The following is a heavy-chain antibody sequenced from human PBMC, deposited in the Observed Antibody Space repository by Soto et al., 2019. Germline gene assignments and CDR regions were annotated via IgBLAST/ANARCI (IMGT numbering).Heavy chain of an antibody. J-gene: IGHJ6*03. CDR1: GFTFSSYG. CDR2: IWYDGSNK. V-gene: IGHV3-33*01. Sequence: QVQLVESGGGVVQPGRSLRLSCAASGFTFSSYGMHWVRQAPGKGLEWVAVIWYDGSNKYYADSVKGRFTISRDNSKNTLYLQMTSLRAEDTAVYYCARDRLLGGSGSYGYYYYMDVWGKGTTVTVSS. D-gene: IGHD3-10*01. CDR3: ARDRLLGGSGSYGYYYYMDV.